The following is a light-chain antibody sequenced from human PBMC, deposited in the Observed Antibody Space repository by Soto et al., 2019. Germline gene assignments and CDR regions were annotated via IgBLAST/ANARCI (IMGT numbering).Light chain of an antibody. Sequence: EIVLTQSPASLSVSPGERVTLSCRASQSVSSRLAWYQQKGGQAPRLLIYAASSRATGIPDRFSGSGSGTDFTLTISRLEPEDFAVYYCQQYGSSPKWTFGQGTKVDIK. CDR3: QQYGSSPKWT. V-gene: IGKV3-20*01. CDR2: AAS. J-gene: IGKJ1*01. CDR1: QSVSSR.